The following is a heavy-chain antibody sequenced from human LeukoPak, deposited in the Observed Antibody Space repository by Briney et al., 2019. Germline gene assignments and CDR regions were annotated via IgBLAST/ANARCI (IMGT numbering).Heavy chain of an antibody. V-gene: IGHV3-64*01. CDR2: ISSNGGST. CDR1: GFTFSSYA. CDR3: ARVAFGLYVMDV. Sequence: GGSLRLSCAASGFTFSSYAMHWVRQAPGKGLEYVSAISSNGGSTYYANSVKGRFTISRDNSKNTLYLQMGSLRAEDMAVYYCARVAFGLYVMDVWGQGTTVTVSS. J-gene: IGHJ6*02. D-gene: IGHD3/OR15-3a*01.